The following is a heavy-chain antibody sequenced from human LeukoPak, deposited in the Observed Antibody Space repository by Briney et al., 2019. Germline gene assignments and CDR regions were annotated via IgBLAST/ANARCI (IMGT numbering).Heavy chain of an antibody. V-gene: IGHV3-30*03. D-gene: IGHD4-17*01. CDR2: ISYDGSNK. CDR1: GFTFSSYG. J-gene: IGHJ4*02. CDR3: ARRRATVTGPFDY. Sequence: PGGSLRLSCAASGFTFSSYGMHWVRQAPGKGLEWVAVISYDGSNKYYADSVKGRFTISRDNSKNTLYLQMNSLRAEDTAVYYCARRRATVTGPFDYWGQGTLVTVSS.